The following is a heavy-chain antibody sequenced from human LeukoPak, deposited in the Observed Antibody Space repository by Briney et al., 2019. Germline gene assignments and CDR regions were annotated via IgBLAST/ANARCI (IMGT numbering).Heavy chain of an antibody. Sequence: GASVKVSCKASGYTFTSYGISWVRQAPGQGLEWMGWISAYNGNTNDAQKLPGRVTMTTDTSTSTAYMELRSLRSDDTAVYYCARSISIVVVPAAIDYFDGWGQGTLVTVSS. D-gene: IGHD2-2*02. CDR3: ARSISIVVVPAAIDYFDG. J-gene: IGHJ4*02. CDR1: GYTFTSYG. V-gene: IGHV1-18*01. CDR2: ISAYNGNT.